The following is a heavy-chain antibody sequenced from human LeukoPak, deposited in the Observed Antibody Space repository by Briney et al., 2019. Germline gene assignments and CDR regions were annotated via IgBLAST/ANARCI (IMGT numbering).Heavy chain of an antibody. CDR1: GGSISRYY. J-gene: IGHJ4*02. Sequence: SETLSLTCTVSGGSISRYYWSWIRQPPGKGLEWIGYIYYSGSTNYNPSLKSRVTISLDTSKNQFSLRLSSVTAADTAVYYCAGNRYYFDYWGQGTLVTVSS. CDR3: AGNRYYFDY. V-gene: IGHV4-59*01. D-gene: IGHD1-14*01. CDR2: IYYSGST.